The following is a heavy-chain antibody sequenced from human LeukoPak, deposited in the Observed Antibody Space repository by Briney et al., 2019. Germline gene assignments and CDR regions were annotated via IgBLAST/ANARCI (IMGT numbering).Heavy chain of an antibody. Sequence: SETLSLTCTVSGGSISSSSYYWGWIRQPPGKGLEWIGSIYYSGSTYYNPSLKGRVTISVDTSKNQFSLKLSSVTAADTAVYYCARDLTYYDSSGYYRGDYFDYWGQGTLVTVSS. CDR1: GGSISSSSYY. V-gene: IGHV4-39*02. CDR2: IYYSGST. CDR3: ARDLTYYDSSGYYRGDYFDY. D-gene: IGHD3-22*01. J-gene: IGHJ4*02.